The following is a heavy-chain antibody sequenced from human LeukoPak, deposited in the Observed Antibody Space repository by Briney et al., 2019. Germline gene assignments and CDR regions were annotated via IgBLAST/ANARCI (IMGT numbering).Heavy chain of an antibody. CDR2: IYYSGST. CDR3: ARGHFYDSSGYFD. J-gene: IGHJ4*02. D-gene: IGHD3-22*01. CDR1: GGSISSHY. Sequence: SETLSVTCTVSGGSISSHYWSWIRQPPGKGLEWIGYIYYSGSTNYNPSLKSRVTISVDTSKNQFSLKLSSVTAADTAVYYCARGHFYDSSGYFDWGQGTLVTVSS. V-gene: IGHV4-59*11.